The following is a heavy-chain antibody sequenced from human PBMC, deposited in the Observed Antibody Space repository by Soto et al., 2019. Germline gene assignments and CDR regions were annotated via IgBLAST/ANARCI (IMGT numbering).Heavy chain of an antibody. CDR3: AIRHIVVLPAASSDTFDI. CDR1: GFTFSSYW. D-gene: IGHD2-2*01. CDR2: INQEGSEK. Sequence: GGSLRLSCAASGFTFSSYWMSWVRQAPGKGLEWVANINQEGSEKYYVESVEGRFTISRDNAKNSLNLQMNSLRVEDTAVYFCAIRHIVVLPAASSDTFDIWGQGTMVTVSS. J-gene: IGHJ3*02. V-gene: IGHV3-7*01.